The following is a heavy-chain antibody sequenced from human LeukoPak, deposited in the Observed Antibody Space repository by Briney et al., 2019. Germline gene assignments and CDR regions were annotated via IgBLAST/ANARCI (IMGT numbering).Heavy chain of an antibody. J-gene: IGHJ3*02. D-gene: IGHD3-22*01. Sequence: PSETLSLTCTVSGGSINSYYWSWIRQPPGKGLEWIGYIYYSGSTNYNPSLKSRVTISVDTSKNQFSLKLSSVTAADTAVYYCARELDDSSGSDAFDIWGQGTMVTVSS. CDR3: ARELDDSSGSDAFDI. V-gene: IGHV4-59*01. CDR2: IYYSGST. CDR1: GGSINSYY.